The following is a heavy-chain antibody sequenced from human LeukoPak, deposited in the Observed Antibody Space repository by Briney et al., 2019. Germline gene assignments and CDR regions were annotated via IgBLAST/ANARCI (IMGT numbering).Heavy chain of an antibody. CDR1: GFTFDDYG. CDR3: ARDRDEVVITSRWFDP. Sequence: PGGSLRLSCAASGFTFDDYGLSWVRQVPGKGLEWVSGLNWNGASTGYADSVKGRFTISRDNAKNSLYLQMNSLRAEDTAVYYCARDRDEVVITSRWFDPWGQGTLVTVSS. CDR2: LNWNGAST. V-gene: IGHV3-20*04. J-gene: IGHJ5*02. D-gene: IGHD3-22*01.